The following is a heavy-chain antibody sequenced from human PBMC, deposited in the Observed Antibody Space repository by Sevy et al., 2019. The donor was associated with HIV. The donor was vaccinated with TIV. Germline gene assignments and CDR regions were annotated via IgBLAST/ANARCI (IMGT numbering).Heavy chain of an antibody. J-gene: IGHJ6*03. CDR2: IKQDGSER. D-gene: IGHD2-2*01. CDR1: GFTFSSYW. V-gene: IGHV3-7*01. CDR3: ARDSQNIVVVPAATINYYASCCMDV. Sequence: GGSLRLSCAASGFTFSSYWMSWVRQAPGKGLEWVANIKQDGSERYYEDSVKGRFTISSDNTKNSLYLQMNSLGVDDTAVYYCARDSQNIVVVPAATINYYASCCMDVWGKGTTVTVSS.